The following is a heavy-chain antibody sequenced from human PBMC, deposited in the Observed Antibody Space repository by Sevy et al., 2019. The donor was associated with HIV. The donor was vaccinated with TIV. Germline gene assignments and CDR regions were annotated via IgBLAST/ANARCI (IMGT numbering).Heavy chain of an antibody. CDR1: ESRFSSYE. J-gene: IGHJ4*02. CDR3: ERELPPSATTMAHFDY. Sequence: GGSLRLSCAASESRFSSYEMTWVRQAPGKGLEWVAYISNSGTNIYYSDSVRGRFTISRDTAKNSQYLQMNRLRAEDTAVYYCERELPPSATTMAHFDYWGQGTLVTVSS. V-gene: IGHV3-48*03. D-gene: IGHD3-10*01. CDR2: ISNSGTNI.